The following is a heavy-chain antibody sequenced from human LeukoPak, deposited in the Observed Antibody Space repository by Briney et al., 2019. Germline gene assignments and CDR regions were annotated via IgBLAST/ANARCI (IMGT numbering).Heavy chain of an antibody. CDR3: ARDPLLYYYGSGSYYNVWFDP. V-gene: IGHV1-18*01. D-gene: IGHD3-10*01. J-gene: IGHJ5*02. CDR1: GYTFTSYG. Sequence: VKVSCKASGYTFTSYGISWVRKAPGQGHEWMGLISTYNDNTKYAQKLQGRVTMTTDTSTSTAYMELRSLQSDDTAVYYCARDPLLYYYGSGSYYNVWFDPWGQGTLVTV. CDR2: ISTYNDNT.